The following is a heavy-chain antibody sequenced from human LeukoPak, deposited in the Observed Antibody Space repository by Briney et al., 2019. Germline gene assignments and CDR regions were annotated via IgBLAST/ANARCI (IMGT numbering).Heavy chain of an antibody. CDR3: AKDGGYSGY. Sequence: GGSLRLSCAASGFTFSSYAMHWVRQAPGKGLEWVAVISYDGSNKYYADSVKGRFTISRDNSKNTLYLQMNSLRAEDTAVYYCAKDGGYSGYWGQGTLVTVSS. CDR1: GFTFSSYA. V-gene: IGHV3-30-3*01. J-gene: IGHJ4*02. D-gene: IGHD5-12*01. CDR2: ISYDGSNK.